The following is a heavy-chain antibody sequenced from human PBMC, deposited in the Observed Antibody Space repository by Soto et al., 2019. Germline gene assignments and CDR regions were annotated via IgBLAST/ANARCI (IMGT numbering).Heavy chain of an antibody. V-gene: IGHV3-30*18. J-gene: IGHJ6*02. CDR2: ISYDGSNK. CDR1: GFTFSSYG. CDR3: AKDLAIYDSSGPYYYYGMDV. Sequence: SLRLSCAASGFTFSSYGMHWVRQAPGKGLEWVAVISYDGSNKYYADSVKGRFTISRDNSKNTLYLQMNSLRAEDTAVYYCAKDLAIYDSSGPYYYYGMDVWGQGTTVTVSS. D-gene: IGHD3-22*01.